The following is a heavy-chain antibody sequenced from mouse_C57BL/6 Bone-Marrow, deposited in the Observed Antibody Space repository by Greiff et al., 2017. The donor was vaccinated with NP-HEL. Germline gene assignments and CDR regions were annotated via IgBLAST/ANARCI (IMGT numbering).Heavy chain of an antibody. J-gene: IGHJ1*03. Sequence: EVKLVESGGGLVQPKGSLKLSCAASGFSFNTYAMNWVRQTPGKGLEWVARIRSKSNNYATYYADSVKDRFTNSRDDSESMLYLQMNNLKTEDTAMYYCVRQKPYYRYFDVWGTGTTVTVSS. V-gene: IGHV10-1*01. CDR1: GFSFNTYA. D-gene: IGHD2-12*01. CDR2: IRSKSNNYAT. CDR3: VRQKPYYRYFDV.